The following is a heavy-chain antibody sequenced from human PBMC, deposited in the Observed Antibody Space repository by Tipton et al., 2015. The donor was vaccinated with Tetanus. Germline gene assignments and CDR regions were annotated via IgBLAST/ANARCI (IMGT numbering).Heavy chain of an antibody. CDR3: ARGETRHGYNTFDS. Sequence: SLRLSCAASGFTFSNYGMHWVRQAPGKGLEWVAVIWYDGSNKYYADSVKGRFTISRDNSKNTLYLQVNSLRAEDTAVYFCARGETRHGYNTFDSWGQGTPVTVSS. V-gene: IGHV3-33*01. J-gene: IGHJ4*02. D-gene: IGHD5-24*01. CDR2: IWYDGSNK. CDR1: GFTFSNYG.